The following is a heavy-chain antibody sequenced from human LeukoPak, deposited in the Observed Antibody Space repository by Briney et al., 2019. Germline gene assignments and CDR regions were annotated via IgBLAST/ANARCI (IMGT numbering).Heavy chain of an antibody. V-gene: IGHV4-39*07. D-gene: IGHD2-2*01. J-gene: IGHJ5*02. CDR1: GGSISSSNYY. CDR2: IHYSGST. CDR3: ARDRYQLLHNWFDP. Sequence: PSETLSLTCTVSGGSISSSNYYWAWIRQPPGKGLEWIGNIHYSGSTYYNASLNSRITMSIDTSKNRFSLRLSSVTAADTAVYYCARDRYQLLHNWFDPWGQGTLVTVSS.